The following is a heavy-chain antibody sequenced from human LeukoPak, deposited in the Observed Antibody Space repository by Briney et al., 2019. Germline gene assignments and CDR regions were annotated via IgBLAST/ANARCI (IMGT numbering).Heavy chain of an antibody. J-gene: IGHJ4*02. CDR3: ARDYGGYYDSSGYPPPGY. CDR2: INPNSGGT. Sequence: ASVKVSCKASGYTFTGYYMHWVRQAPGQGLEWMGWINPNSGGTNYAQKLQGRVTMTTDTSTSTAYMELRSLRSDDTAVYYCARDYGGYYDSSGYPPPGYWGQGTLVTVSS. V-gene: IGHV1-2*02. D-gene: IGHD3-22*01. CDR1: GYTFTGYY.